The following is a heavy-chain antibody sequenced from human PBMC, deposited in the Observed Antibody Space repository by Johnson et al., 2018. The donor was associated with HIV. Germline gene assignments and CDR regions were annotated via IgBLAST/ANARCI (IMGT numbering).Heavy chain of an antibody. CDR3: ARDQRGGYSYGDAFDF. V-gene: IGHV3-11*04. CDR2: ISSSGVTT. CDR1: GFTFSDYY. J-gene: IGHJ3*01. D-gene: IGHD5-18*01. Sequence: HVQLVESAGGVIKPGGSLSISCSATGFTFSDYYMTWIRQAPGKGLEWLSYISSSGVTTYYADSVKGRFTISRDNSKNSLYLQMNTLRAEDTAVYYCARDQRGGYSYGDAFDFWGQGTVVSVST.